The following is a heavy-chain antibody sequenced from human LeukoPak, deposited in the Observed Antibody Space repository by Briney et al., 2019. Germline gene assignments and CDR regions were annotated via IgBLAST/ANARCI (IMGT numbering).Heavy chain of an antibody. CDR2: ISYSGST. D-gene: IGHD5-18*01. J-gene: IGHJ4*02. V-gene: IGHV4-59*08. CDR3: ARVIQLWSTDYFDY. Sequence: PSETLSLTCTVSGGSISSYYWTWIRQPPGKGLEWIGSISYSGSTNYNPSLESRVTISVDTSKNQFSLKLSSVTAADTAVYYCARVIQLWSTDYFDYWGQGTLVTVSS. CDR1: GGSISSYY.